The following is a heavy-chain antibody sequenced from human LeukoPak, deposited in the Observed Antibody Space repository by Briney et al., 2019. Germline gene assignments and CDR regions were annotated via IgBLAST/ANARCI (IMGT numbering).Heavy chain of an antibody. CDR3: ASSSLVVVVTYGFDI. CDR2: ISHTGST. CDR1: TGTITTTKW. Sequence: SETLSLTCTVSTGTITTTKWWSWGRPPPGKGLEWIGEISHTGSTNYNPSFNSRVTMSVDKSKNQFSLNLKSVTAADTALYYCASSSLVVVVTYGFDIWGRGTAVTVSS. J-gene: IGHJ3*02. V-gene: IGHV4-4*02. D-gene: IGHD2-21*01.